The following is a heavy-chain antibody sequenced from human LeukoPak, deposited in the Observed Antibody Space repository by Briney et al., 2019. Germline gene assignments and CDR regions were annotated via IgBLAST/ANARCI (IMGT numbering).Heavy chain of an antibody. CDR1: GFTFSSYG. Sequence: GGSLRLSCAASGFTFSSYGMHWVRQAPGKGLEWVGFIRSKAYGATTEYAASVKGRFTISRDDSKSIAYLQMNSLETEDTAVYYCTTYFGSGSYYDAANIFYFDYWGQGTLVTVSS. V-gene: IGHV3-49*04. CDR2: IRSKAYGATT. D-gene: IGHD3-10*01. J-gene: IGHJ4*02. CDR3: TTYFGSGSYYDAANIFYFDY.